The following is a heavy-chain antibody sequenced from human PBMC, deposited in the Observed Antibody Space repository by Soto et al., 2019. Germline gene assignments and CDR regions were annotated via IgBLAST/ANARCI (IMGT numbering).Heavy chain of an antibody. V-gene: IGHV4-30-4*08. Sequence: SETLSLTCTVSGGSISSSSYYWGWIRQPPGKGLEWIGYIYYSGSTYYNPSLKSRVTISVDTSKNQFSLKLSSVTAADTAVYYCARQKRYEGLTCWFDPWGQGTLVTVSS. CDR3: ARQKRYEGLTCWFDP. CDR2: IYYSGST. J-gene: IGHJ5*02. CDR1: GGSISSSSYY. D-gene: IGHD2-15*01.